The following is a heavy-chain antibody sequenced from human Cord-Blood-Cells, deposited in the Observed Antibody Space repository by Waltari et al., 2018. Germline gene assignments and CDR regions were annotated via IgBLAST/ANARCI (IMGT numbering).Heavy chain of an antibody. CDR3: ARVMGLMIFGVITPFAY. J-gene: IGHJ4*02. Sequence: VQLLQSWAEVKKPGSSVKVSCKASGYTFTIYAMHWERQAPGERLEWMGWINVSNDNKKYSHESQRRVTITRDTSASTADMELSSMRSEDTAVYYCARVMGLMIFGVITPFAYWGQGTLVTFS. D-gene: IGHD3-3*01. V-gene: IGHV1-3*01. CDR1: GYTFTIYA. CDR2: INVSNDNK.